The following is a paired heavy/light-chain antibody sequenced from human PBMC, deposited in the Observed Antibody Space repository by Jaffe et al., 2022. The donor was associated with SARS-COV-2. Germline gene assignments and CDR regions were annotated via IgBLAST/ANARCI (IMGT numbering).Heavy chain of an antibody. CDR3: ATMESGNYYKFIY. V-gene: IGHV4-59*01. J-gene: IGHJ4*02. D-gene: IGHD3-10*01. CDR1: GGSFSNYY. CDR2: IYHSGST. Sequence: QVQLQESGPGLVKPSETLSLTCTVSGGSFSNYYWSWIRQPPGQGLQWIGYIYHSGSTTYNPSLKSRVTMSIDTSKNQFYLKVNSVTAADTAVYYCATMESGNYYKFIYWGQGSLVTVSS.
Light chain of an antibody. CDR1: QSVGSTY. J-gene: IGKJ4*01. Sequence: EIVLTQSPGTLSLSPGERATLSCRASQSVGSTYLAWFQQKPGQAPRLFIYGTSTRAPGIPDRFSGSGSGTDFTLTISRLEPEDFAVYFCQQFGTSPLTFGGGTKVEIK. CDR2: GTS. V-gene: IGKV3-20*01. CDR3: QQFGTSPLT.